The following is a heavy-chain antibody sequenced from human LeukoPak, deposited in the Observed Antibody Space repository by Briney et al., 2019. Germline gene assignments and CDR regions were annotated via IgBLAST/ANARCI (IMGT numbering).Heavy chain of an antibody. J-gene: IGHJ4*02. V-gene: IGHV1-2*02. Sequence: GASVRVSCKVSGYTLTELSMHWVRQAPGQGLEWMGWINPNNGGANYAQRFQGRVTMTRDTSINTAYMELSGLKSDDTAVYYCARLKPPKDYWGQGTLV. CDR1: GYTLTELS. CDR3: ARLKPPKDY. CDR2: INPNNGGA.